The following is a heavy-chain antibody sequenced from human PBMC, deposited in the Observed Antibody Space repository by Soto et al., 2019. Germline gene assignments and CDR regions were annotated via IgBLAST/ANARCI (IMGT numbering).Heavy chain of an antibody. CDR3: ARHPLSGYDSVYYYYYMDV. CDR1: GGSISSSSYY. D-gene: IGHD5-12*01. V-gene: IGHV4-39*01. CDR2: IYYSGST. J-gene: IGHJ6*03. Sequence: SETLSLTCTVSGGSISSSSYYWGWIRQPPGKGLEWIGSIYYSGSTYYNPSLKSRVTISVDTSKNQFSLRLSSVTAADTAVYYCARHPLSGYDSVYYYYYMDVWGKGTTVTVSS.